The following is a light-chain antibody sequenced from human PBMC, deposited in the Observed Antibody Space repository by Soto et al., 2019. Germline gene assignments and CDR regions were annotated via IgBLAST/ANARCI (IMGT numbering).Light chain of an antibody. CDR3: QQYNNWPPWT. J-gene: IGKJ1*01. CDR1: QSVSSY. Sequence: EIVLTQSPGTVSLSPGERATLSCRASQSVSSYLAWYQQKPGQAPRLLIYDASNRATGIPARFSGSGSGTDFTLTISSLEPEDFAVYYCQQYNNWPPWTFGQGTKVDIK. V-gene: IGKV3-11*01. CDR2: DAS.